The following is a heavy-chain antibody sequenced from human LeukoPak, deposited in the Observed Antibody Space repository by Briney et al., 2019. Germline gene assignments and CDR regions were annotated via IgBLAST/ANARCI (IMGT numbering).Heavy chain of an antibody. Sequence: GGSLRLSCAASGFTFSSTYMSWVRQAPGKGLEWVSVIYTGGSTFYADSVKGRFTISRDTSTNTLYLQMNSLRGEDTAVYYCASQRAISRSAYGLDVWGQGPTVTVSS. CDR2: IYTGGST. V-gene: IGHV3-66*02. D-gene: IGHD2-2*01. CDR3: ASQRAISRSAYGLDV. J-gene: IGHJ6*02. CDR1: GFTFSSTY.